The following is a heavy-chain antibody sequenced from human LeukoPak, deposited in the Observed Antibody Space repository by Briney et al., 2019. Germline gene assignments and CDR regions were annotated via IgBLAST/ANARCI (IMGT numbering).Heavy chain of an antibody. CDR1: GASISDFY. CDR3: VRLSGDY. Sequence: SETLSLTCSVSGASISDFYWSWIRQPAGKGLEWIGRIYSSGNTNYNPSLRSRVTMSLDASKNQFSLELRSVTAADTAVYYCVRLSGDYWGQGTLVTVSS. J-gene: IGHJ4*02. V-gene: IGHV4-4*07. D-gene: IGHD7-27*01. CDR2: IYSSGNT.